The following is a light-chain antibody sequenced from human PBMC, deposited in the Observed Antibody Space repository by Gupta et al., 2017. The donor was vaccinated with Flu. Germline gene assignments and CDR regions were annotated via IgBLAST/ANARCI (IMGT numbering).Light chain of an antibody. Sequence: PSTLSASVGDRVTITCRASQSASSWLAWYQQKPGKAPKLLIYKASSLESGVPSRFSGSGSGTEFTLTISSLQPDDFATYYCQQYNSYLLTFGGGTKVEIK. V-gene: IGKV1-5*03. CDR1: QSASSW. CDR3: QQYNSYLLT. CDR2: KAS. J-gene: IGKJ4*01.